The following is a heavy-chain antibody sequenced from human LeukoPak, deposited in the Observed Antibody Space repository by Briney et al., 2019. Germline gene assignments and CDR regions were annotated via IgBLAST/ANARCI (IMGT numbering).Heavy chain of an antibody. D-gene: IGHD5-18*01. Sequence: GGSLRLSCAASGFTFSCYDMHWVRQVIGEGLEWVSGIGTAGDTYSPGSVKGRFAISRENAKNFLYLQMNSLRAGDTAVYYCARADSRGCSLDYWGQGTLVTVSS. CDR1: GFTFSCYD. CDR3: ARADSRGCSLDY. V-gene: IGHV3-13*01. CDR2: IGTAGDT. J-gene: IGHJ4*02.